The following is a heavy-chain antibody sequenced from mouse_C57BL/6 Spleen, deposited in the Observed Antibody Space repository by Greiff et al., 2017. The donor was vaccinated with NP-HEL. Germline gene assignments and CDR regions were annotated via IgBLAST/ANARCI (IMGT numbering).Heavy chain of an antibody. V-gene: IGHV1-72*01. CDR3: AREWDDWAAWFAY. D-gene: IGHD4-1*01. CDR1: GYTFTSYW. J-gene: IGHJ3*01. Sequence: QVQLQQPGAELVKPGASVKLSCKASGYTFTSYWMHWVKQRPGRGLEWIGRIDPNSGGTKYNEKFKSKATMTVDKPSSTAYMQLSSLTSEVSAVYYCAREWDDWAAWFAYWGQGTLVTVSA. CDR2: IDPNSGGT.